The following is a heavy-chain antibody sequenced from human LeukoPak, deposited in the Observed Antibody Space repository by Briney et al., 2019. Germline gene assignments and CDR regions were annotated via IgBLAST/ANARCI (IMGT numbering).Heavy chain of an antibody. CDR3: ASRTTVTDADGFDI. V-gene: IGHV3-7*02. CDR1: GFDIRNYY. J-gene: IGHJ3*02. D-gene: IGHD4-17*01. CDR2: IRHDGSNV. Sequence: GGSLRLSCEASGFDIRNYYMSWVRQAPGKGLEWVGDIRHDGSNVYNVDLVRGRFTISRDNSKNTVYLQMNSLRAEDTAVYYCASRTTVTDADGFDIWGQGTMVTVSS.